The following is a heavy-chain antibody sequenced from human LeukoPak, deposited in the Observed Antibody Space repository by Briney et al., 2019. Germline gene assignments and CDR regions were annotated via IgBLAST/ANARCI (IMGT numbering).Heavy chain of an antibody. CDR1: GFTFDDYA. Sequence: QPGGSLRLSCAASGFTFDDYAMHWVRQAPGKGLEWVSYISSGGNTIYYADSVKGRFTISRDNAKNSLYLQMNSLRAEDTAIYFCARGYYDSSGYYRQGYWGQGTLVTVSS. CDR2: ISSGGNTI. V-gene: IGHV3-48*03. J-gene: IGHJ4*02. D-gene: IGHD3-22*01. CDR3: ARGYYDSSGYYRQGY.